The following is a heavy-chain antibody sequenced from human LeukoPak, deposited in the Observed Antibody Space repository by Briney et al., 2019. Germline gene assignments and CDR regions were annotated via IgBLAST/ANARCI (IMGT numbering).Heavy chain of an antibody. CDR3: ARQWGRGSGSYLAY. Sequence: GESLKISCRGSGYSFSSYWIGWVRQMPGKGLESMAVMYPGDSDTTYSPSFQGQGTISADRFISTAYLQWNSLRASDTAIYYCARQWGRGSGSYLAYWGQGTLVTVSS. CDR2: MYPGDSDT. D-gene: IGHD3-10*01. J-gene: IGHJ4*02. V-gene: IGHV5-51*01. CDR1: GYSFSSYW.